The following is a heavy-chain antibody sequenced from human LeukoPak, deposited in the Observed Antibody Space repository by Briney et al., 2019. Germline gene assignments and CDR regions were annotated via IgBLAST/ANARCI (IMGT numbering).Heavy chain of an antibody. J-gene: IGHJ3*02. V-gene: IGHV4-30-2*01. D-gene: IGHD3-9*01. CDR2: IYHSGST. Sequence: SETLSLTCAVSGGSISSGGYSWSWIRQPPGKGLEWIEYIYHSGSTYYNPSLKSRVTISVDRSKNQFSLKLSSVTAADTAVYYCARDLYDILTGYYEPHAFDIWGQGTMVTVSS. CDR1: GGSISSGGYS. CDR3: ARDLYDILTGYYEPHAFDI.